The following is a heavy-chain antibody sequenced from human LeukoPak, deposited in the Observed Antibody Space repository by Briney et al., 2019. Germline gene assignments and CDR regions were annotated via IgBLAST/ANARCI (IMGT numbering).Heavy chain of an antibody. V-gene: IGHV3-23*01. Sequence: GGSLRLSCAASGFTFSNYAMTWIRQAPEKGLEWVSSIGGGGDNIKYSDSAKGRFSISRDNSKDTLYLQMDSLRVDDTAVYYCGRDPNGDYIGAFDFRGQGTKVTVSS. CDR2: IGGGGDNI. J-gene: IGHJ3*01. CDR1: GFTFSNYA. CDR3: GRDPNGDYIGAFDF. D-gene: IGHD4-17*01.